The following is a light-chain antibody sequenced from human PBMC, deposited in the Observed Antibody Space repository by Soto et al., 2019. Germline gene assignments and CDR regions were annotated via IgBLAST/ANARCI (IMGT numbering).Light chain of an antibody. V-gene: IGKV3D-15*01. Sequence: EIVMTQSPATLSVSPGERATLSCRASQTVSSNYLAWCQQRPGQAPRLLIYGASTRAAGIPDRFSGSGSGTEFTLTISSLQPDDFATYYCQQYNSYPWITFGQGTRLEIK. CDR3: QQYNSYPWIT. J-gene: IGKJ5*01. CDR2: GAS. CDR1: QTVSSN.